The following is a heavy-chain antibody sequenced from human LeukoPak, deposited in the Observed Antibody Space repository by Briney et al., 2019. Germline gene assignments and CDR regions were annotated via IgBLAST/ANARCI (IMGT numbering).Heavy chain of an antibody. V-gene: IGHV3-23*01. D-gene: IGHD4/OR15-4a*01. Sequence: GGSLRLSCAASAFTFSDYALNWVRQAPGKGLEWVSSISGSGDRTYYTASVKGRFTISRDSFKNTLYLQMNSLRVDDTAVYYCAKSADYHYYGMDVWGQGTTVTVSS. CDR2: ISGSGDRT. CDR3: AKSADYHYYGMDV. CDR1: AFTFSDYA. J-gene: IGHJ6*02.